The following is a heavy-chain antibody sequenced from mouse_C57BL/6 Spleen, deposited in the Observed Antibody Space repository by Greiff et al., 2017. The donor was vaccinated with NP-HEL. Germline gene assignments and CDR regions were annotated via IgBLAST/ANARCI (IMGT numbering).Heavy chain of an antibody. CDR2: IYPGSGST. CDR1: GYTFTSYW. D-gene: IGHD2-12*01. Sequence: QVQLKQPGAELVKPGASVKMSCKASGYTFTSYWITWVKQRPGQGLEWIGDIYPGSGSTNYNEKFKSKATLTVDTSSSTAYMQLSSLTSEDSAVYYCARTYEGYFDVWGTGTTVTVSS. CDR3: ARTYEGYFDV. J-gene: IGHJ1*03. V-gene: IGHV1-55*01.